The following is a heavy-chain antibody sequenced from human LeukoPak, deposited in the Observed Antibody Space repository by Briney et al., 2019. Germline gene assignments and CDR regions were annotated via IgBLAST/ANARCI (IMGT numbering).Heavy chain of an antibody. CDR3: ARKALPGNWFDP. Sequence: TETLSLTCTVSGDSISTYYWSWIRQPAGKGLEWIGRIFTSGSTNYNPSLKSRVTMSLDTSKNQFSLKLSSVTAADTAVYYCARKALPGNWFDPWGQGALVTVSS. CDR1: GDSISTYY. V-gene: IGHV4-4*07. J-gene: IGHJ5*02. CDR2: IFTSGST.